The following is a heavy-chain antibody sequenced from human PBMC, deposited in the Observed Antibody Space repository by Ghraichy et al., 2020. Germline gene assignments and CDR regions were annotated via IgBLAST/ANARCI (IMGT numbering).Heavy chain of an antibody. CDR2: ISGSGGRT. CDR1: GFTFKSYA. V-gene: IGHV3-23*01. Sequence: LSLTCAASGFTFKSYAMSWVRQAPGKGLKWVSAISGSGGRTYYADSVKGRFTISRDNSKNTLYLQMNSLRAEDTAVYYCAKNRGYSGYDPLDYWGQGTLVTVSS. CDR3: AKNRGYSGYDPLDY. D-gene: IGHD5-12*01. J-gene: IGHJ4*02.